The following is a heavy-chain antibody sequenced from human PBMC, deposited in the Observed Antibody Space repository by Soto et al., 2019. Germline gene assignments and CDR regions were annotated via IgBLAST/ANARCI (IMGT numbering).Heavy chain of an antibody. V-gene: IGHV3-33*06. CDR2: IWFDGSNK. J-gene: IGHJ4*02. CDR3: AKDLPFSGYYIVRNYYFHY. Sequence: GGSLRLSCAASGFIFSSYGMHWVRQAPGKGLEWVAGIWFDGSNKYYADSVKGRFTISRDNSRNTLYLQMNGLRAEDTAVYYCAKDLPFSGYYIVRNYYFHYSGQATLVSVSS. D-gene: IGHD3-3*01. CDR1: GFIFSSYG.